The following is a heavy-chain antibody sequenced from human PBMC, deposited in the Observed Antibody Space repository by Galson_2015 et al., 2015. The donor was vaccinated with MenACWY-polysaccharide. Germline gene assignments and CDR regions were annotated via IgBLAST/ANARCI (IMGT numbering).Heavy chain of an antibody. CDR3: AGQWYFDY. Sequence: SLRLSCAASGFTFSSYWMHWVRQAPGKGLVWVSRINSDGSTATYADSVKGRFTISRDNAKNTLYLQMNSLRAEDTAVYYCAGQWYFDYWGQGTLVTVSS. CDR2: INSDGSTA. CDR1: GFTFSSYW. V-gene: IGHV3-74*01. J-gene: IGHJ4*02. D-gene: IGHD2-8*01.